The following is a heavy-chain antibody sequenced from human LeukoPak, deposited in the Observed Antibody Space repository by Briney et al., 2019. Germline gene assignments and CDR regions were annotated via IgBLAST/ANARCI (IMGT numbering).Heavy chain of an antibody. CDR2: IKQDGSEK. CDR3: ARYSSSWSPNYYYGMDV. CDR1: GFTFSNYW. Sequence: PGGSLRLSCAASGFTFSNYWMSWVRQAPGKGLEWVANIKQDGSEKYYVDSVKGRFTISRDNAKNSLYLQMNSLRAEDTAVYYCARYSSSWSPNYYYGMDVWGQGTTVTVSS. D-gene: IGHD6-13*01. V-gene: IGHV3-7*01. J-gene: IGHJ6*02.